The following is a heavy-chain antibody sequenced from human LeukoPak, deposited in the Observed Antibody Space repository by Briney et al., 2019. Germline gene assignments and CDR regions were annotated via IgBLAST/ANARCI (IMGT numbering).Heavy chain of an antibody. CDR2: ISYDGSNK. CDR3: AKGGYGSGSYAYYFDY. Sequence: GGSLRLSCAAPGFTFSSYGMHWVRQAPGKGLEWVAVISYDGSNKYYADSVKGRFTISRDNSKNTLYLQMNSLRAEDTAVYHCAKGGYGSGSYAYYFDYWGQGTLATVSS. D-gene: IGHD3-10*01. CDR1: GFTFSSYG. J-gene: IGHJ4*02. V-gene: IGHV3-30*18.